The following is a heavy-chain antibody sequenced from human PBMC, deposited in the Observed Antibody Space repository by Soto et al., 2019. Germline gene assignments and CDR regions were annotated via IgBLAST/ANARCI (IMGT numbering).Heavy chain of an antibody. Sequence: SETLSLTCTVSGGSISSYYWSWIRQPAGKGLEWIGRIYTSGSTNYNPSLKSRVTMSVDTSKNQFSLKLSSVTAADTAVYYCARAVYYYDSSGYYYAAFDIWGQGTMVTVSS. CDR2: IYTSGST. D-gene: IGHD3-22*01. CDR3: ARAVYYYDSSGYYYAAFDI. CDR1: GGSISSYY. V-gene: IGHV4-4*07. J-gene: IGHJ3*02.